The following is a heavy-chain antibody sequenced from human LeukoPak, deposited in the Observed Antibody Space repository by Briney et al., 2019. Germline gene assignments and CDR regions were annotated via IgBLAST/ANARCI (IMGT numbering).Heavy chain of an antibody. CDR2: INHSGST. D-gene: IGHD2-2*01. V-gene: IGHV4-34*01. CDR1: GGSFSGYY. J-gene: IGHJ4*02. CDR3: ARGSGHQGVY. Sequence: SETLSLTCAVYGGSFSGYYWSWIRQPPGKGLEWIGEINHSGSTNYNPSLKSRVTISVDTSKNQFSLKLSSVTAADAAVYYCARGSGHQGVYWGQGTLLTVSS.